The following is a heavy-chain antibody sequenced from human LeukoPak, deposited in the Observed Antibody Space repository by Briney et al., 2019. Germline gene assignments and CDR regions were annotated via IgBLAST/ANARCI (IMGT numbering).Heavy chain of an antibody. V-gene: IGHV4-59*08. D-gene: IGHD4-23*01. J-gene: IGHJ5*02. Sequence: KPSETLSLTCAVSGGSISSYYWSWIRQPARKGLEWIGYIYSDGSTNYNPSLKRRVTISVDTSKNQFSLKLSSVTAADTAVYYCARHGNFRADQFDPWGQGTLVTVSS. CDR2: IYSDGST. CDR3: ARHGNFRADQFDP. CDR1: GGSISSYY.